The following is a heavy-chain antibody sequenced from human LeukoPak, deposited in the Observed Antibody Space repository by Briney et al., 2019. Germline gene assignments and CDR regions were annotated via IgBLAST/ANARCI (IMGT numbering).Heavy chain of an antibody. J-gene: IGHJ6*02. CDR3: ASSNRYDILTGYYNQYYYYGMDV. CDR2: MSPNSGNT. V-gene: IGHV1-8*01. CDR1: GYTFTSYD. D-gene: IGHD3-9*01. Sequence: ASVKVSCKASGYTFTSYDINWVRQATGQGLEWMGWMSPNSGNTGYAQKFQGRVTMTRNTSISTAYMELSSLRSEDTAVYYCASSNRYDILTGYYNQYYYYGMDVWGQGTTVTVSS.